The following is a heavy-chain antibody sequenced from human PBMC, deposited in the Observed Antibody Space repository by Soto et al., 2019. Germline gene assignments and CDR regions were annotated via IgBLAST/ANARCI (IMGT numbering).Heavy chain of an antibody. J-gene: IGHJ4*02. Sequence: QITLKESGPTLVKPTQTLTLTCTFSGFSLTTSGVAVGWIRQPPGKALEWLAIIYGDDNKRYSPSLKSRLIIIXDTSENQVVLTLTNMDPVDTATYYCAHRQGSTWDYWGQGTLVTVSS. CDR2: IYGDDNK. D-gene: IGHD3-10*01. CDR3: AHRQGSTWDY. CDR1: GFSLTTSGVA. V-gene: IGHV2-5*02.